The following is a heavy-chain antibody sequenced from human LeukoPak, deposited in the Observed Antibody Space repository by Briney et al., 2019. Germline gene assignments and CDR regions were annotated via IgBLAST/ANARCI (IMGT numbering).Heavy chain of an antibody. V-gene: IGHV1-2*02. CDR1: GYTFTGYY. CDR2: INPNSGGT. Sequence: ASVKVSCKASGYTFTGYYMHWVRQAPGQGLEWMGWINPNSGGTNYAQKFQGRVTMTRDTSISTAYMELSRLRSDDTAVYYCARVTVQVGATNVRLYYFDYWGQGTLVTVSS. CDR3: ARVTVQVGATNVRLYYFDY. J-gene: IGHJ4*02. D-gene: IGHD1-26*01.